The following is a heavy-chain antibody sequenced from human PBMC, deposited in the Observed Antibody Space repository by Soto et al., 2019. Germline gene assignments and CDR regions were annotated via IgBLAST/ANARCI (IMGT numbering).Heavy chain of an antibody. V-gene: IGHV3-48*02. CDR1: GFTFSSYS. J-gene: IGHJ4*02. Sequence: EVQLVESGGGLVQPGGSLRLSCAASGFTFSSYSMNWVRQAPGKGLEWVSYISSSSSTIYYADSVKGRFTISRDNAKNSLYLQMNSVRDEDTAVYYCAGVNPYCSGGSCYVTDYWGQGTLVTVSS. D-gene: IGHD2-15*01. CDR3: AGVNPYCSGGSCYVTDY. CDR2: ISSSSSTI.